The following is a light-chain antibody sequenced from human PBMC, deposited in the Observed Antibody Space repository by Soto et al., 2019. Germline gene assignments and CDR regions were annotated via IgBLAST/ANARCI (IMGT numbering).Light chain of an antibody. CDR1: QGISSY. J-gene: IGKJ4*01. Sequence: DIPLTQSPSSLSASVGDRVTITCRVCQGISSYLNWYRQKPGKVPKLLIYSASNLLSGVPSRFSGSGSGTEFTLTISSRQPDDVSAYYGQRNYNAPPLTFGGGTKVEIK. CDR3: QRNYNAPPLT. V-gene: IGKV1-27*01. CDR2: SAS.